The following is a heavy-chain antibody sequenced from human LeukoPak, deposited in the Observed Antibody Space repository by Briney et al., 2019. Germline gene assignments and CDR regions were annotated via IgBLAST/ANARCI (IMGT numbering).Heavy chain of an antibody. V-gene: IGHV3-53*01. Sequence: GGSLRLSCAASGFTVSSNFLNWVRQAPGKGLEWVSVLYSGGTTFYADSVRGRFTISRDNSKNTLYLQMNSLRAEDTAVYYCAKMVREFYTISYYFDYWGQGTLVTVSS. D-gene: IGHD2-8*01. CDR3: AKMVREFYTISYYFDY. J-gene: IGHJ4*02. CDR1: GFTVSSNF. CDR2: LYSGGTT.